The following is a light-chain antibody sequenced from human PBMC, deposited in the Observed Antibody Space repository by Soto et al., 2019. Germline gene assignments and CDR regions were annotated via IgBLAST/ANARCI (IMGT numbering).Light chain of an antibody. CDR3: VSYTTGSTWV. Sequence: QSALTQPASVSGSPGQSITISCTGTSSDVGAYNYVSWYQQHPGKVPKLMIYDVSNRPSGVSNRFSGSKSGNMASLTISGLQAEDEADYYCVSYTTGSTWVFGGGTKVTVL. J-gene: IGLJ3*02. V-gene: IGLV2-14*01. CDR1: SSDVGAYNY. CDR2: DVS.